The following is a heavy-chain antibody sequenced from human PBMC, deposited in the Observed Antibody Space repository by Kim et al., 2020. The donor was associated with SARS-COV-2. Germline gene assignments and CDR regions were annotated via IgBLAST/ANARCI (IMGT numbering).Heavy chain of an antibody. Sequence: GGSLRLSCAASGFTFSSYSMNWVRQAPGKGLEWVSYIRSSSSTIYYADSVKGRFTISRDNAKNSLYLQMNSLRDEDTAVYYCARDGWDSGYAALSYWGQGTLVTVSS. D-gene: IGHD5-12*01. CDR3: ARDGWDSGYAALSY. CDR1: GFTFSSYS. CDR2: IRSSSSTI. V-gene: IGHV3-48*02. J-gene: IGHJ4*02.